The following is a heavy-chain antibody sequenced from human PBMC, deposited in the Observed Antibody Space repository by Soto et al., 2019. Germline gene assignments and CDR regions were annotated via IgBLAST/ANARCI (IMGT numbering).Heavy chain of an antibody. CDR1: GFTFSSYG. D-gene: IGHD2-8*01. CDR2: ISYDGSNK. Sequence: QVQLVESGGGVVQPGRSLRLSCAASGFTFSSYGMHWVRQAPGKGLEWVAVISYDGSNKYYADSVKGRFTISRDNSKNTLYLEMNSLRAEDTAVYYCAKDGLVSLPHCINGVCYPYYYYGMDVWGQGTTVTVSS. V-gene: IGHV3-30*18. CDR3: AKDGLVSLPHCINGVCYPYYYYGMDV. J-gene: IGHJ6*02.